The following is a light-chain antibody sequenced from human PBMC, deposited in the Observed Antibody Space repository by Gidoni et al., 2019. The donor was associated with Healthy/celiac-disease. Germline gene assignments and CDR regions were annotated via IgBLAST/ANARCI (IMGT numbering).Light chain of an antibody. J-gene: IGKJ4*01. CDR2: DAS. V-gene: IGKV3-11*01. CDR1: QSVSSY. CDR3: QQRSN. Sequence: EIVLTQSPATLSLSPGERATLSCRASQSVSSYLAWYQQKPGQAPRLLIYDASNRATGIPARFSGSGSGTDFTLTISSPEPEDFAVYYCQQRSNFGGGTKVEIK.